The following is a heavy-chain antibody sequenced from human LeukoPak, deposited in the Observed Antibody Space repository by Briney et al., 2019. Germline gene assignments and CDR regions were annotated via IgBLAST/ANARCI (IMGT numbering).Heavy chain of an antibody. CDR2: IYYSGST. J-gene: IGHJ4*02. Sequence: SETLSLTCTVSGGSISSYYWSWIRQPPGKGLEWIGYIYYSGSTNYNPSLKSRVTISVDTSKNQFSLKVSSVTAADTAVYYCASNYEGSGSLDYWGQGNLVTVSS. D-gene: IGHD3-10*01. CDR1: GGSISSYY. CDR3: ASNYEGSGSLDY. V-gene: IGHV4-59*08.